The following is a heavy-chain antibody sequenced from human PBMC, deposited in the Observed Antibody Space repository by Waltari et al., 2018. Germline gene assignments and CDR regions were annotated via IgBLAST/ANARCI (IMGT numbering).Heavy chain of an antibody. CDR3: ARDQVWFGEKHQFDY. Sequence: EVQLVESGGGLVQPGGSLRLSCAASGFTFSSYWMHWVRQAPGKGLEWVANIKQDGSEKYYVDSVKGRFTISRDNAKNSLYLQMNSLRAEDTAVYYCARDQVWFGEKHQFDYWGQGTLVTVSS. CDR2: IKQDGSEK. J-gene: IGHJ4*02. D-gene: IGHD3-10*01. V-gene: IGHV3-7*01. CDR1: GFTFSSYW.